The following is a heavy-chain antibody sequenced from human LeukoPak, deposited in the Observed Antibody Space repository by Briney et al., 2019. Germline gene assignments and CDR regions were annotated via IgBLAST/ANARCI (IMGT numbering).Heavy chain of an antibody. Sequence: GGSLRLSCAASGFTFDNYAMSWVRQAPGKGLEWVSGISGSGGSTYYVDSVKGRFTISRDNSKNTLYLQMNSLRVEGTAVYYCAKSFLGYSYGKIDYWGQGTLVNVSS. D-gene: IGHD5-18*01. J-gene: IGHJ4*02. CDR1: GFTFDNYA. V-gene: IGHV3-23*01. CDR2: ISGSGGST. CDR3: AKSFLGYSYGKIDY.